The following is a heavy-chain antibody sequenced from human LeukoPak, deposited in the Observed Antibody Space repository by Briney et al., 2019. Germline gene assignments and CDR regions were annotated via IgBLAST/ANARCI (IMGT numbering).Heavy chain of an antibody. CDR1: GFTFSSYS. CDR2: ISSCSSYI. V-gene: IGHV3-21*01. Sequence: PGGSLRLSCAASGFTFSSYSMNWVRQAPGKGLEWVSSISSCSSYIYYADSVKGRFTISRDNAKNSLYLQMNSLRAEDTAVYYCARDGGLYYDSSGYFAFDYWGQGTLVTVSS. CDR3: ARDGGLYYDSSGYFAFDY. J-gene: IGHJ4*02. D-gene: IGHD3-22*01.